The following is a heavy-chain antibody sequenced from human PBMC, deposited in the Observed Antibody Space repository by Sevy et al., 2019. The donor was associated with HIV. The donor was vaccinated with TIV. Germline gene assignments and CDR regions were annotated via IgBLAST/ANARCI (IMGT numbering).Heavy chain of an antibody. D-gene: IGHD3-3*01. V-gene: IGHV4-34*01. CDR2: VNHSGST. Sequence: SETLSLTCAVSGGSFSGYSWDWIRQPPGKGLEWIGEVNHSGSTNYNPSLKRRVTISVETSKNQFSLKLNFVTDADTAVYYCARSGDGVVPSPIIGLGPWTKYWYFDLWGRGTLVTVSS. CDR1: GGSFSGYS. CDR3: ARSGDGVVPSPIIGLGPWTKYWYFDL. J-gene: IGHJ2*01.